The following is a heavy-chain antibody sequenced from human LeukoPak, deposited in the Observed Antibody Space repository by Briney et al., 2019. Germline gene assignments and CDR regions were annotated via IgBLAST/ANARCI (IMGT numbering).Heavy chain of an antibody. CDR3: ARDRGLYYFDY. V-gene: IGHV3-48*03. CDR1: GFTFSTYE. Sequence: GGSLRLSCAASGFTFSTYEMNWVRQAPGKGLEWLSYISGSGSFIYYADSVKGRFTISRDSAKNSLYLQMNSLRAEDTAVYHCARDRGLYYFDYWGQGTLVTVSS. D-gene: IGHD2-15*01. J-gene: IGHJ4*02. CDR2: ISGSGSFI.